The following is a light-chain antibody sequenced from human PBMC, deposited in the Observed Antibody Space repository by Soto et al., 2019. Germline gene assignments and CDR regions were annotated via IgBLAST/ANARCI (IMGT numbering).Light chain of an antibody. CDR3: QQSYSTRLMYT. CDR1: QSISSY. CDR2: AAS. Sequence: IQMTQSPSSLSASVGDSVTITCRASQSISSYLNWYQQKPGKAPKLLIYAASSLQSGVPSRFSGSGSGTDFTLTISSLQPEDFATYYCQQSYSTRLMYTFGQGTKVDIK. V-gene: IGKV1-39*01. J-gene: IGKJ2*01.